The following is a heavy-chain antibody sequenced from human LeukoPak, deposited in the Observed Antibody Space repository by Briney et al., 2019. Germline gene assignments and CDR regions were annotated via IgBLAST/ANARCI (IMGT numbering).Heavy chain of an antibody. CDR1: GFTFSSYW. V-gene: IGHV3-74*01. CDR3: VRGNDYGGPHY. CDR2: IDRDGSRI. Sequence: GGSLRLSCAVSGFTFSSYWMHRVRQAPGKGLVWVSRIDRDGSRINYADSVKGRFTISRDNGKNTLFLQMNSLRAEDAAVYYCVRGNDYGGPHYWGQGTLVAVSS. D-gene: IGHD4-23*01. J-gene: IGHJ4*02.